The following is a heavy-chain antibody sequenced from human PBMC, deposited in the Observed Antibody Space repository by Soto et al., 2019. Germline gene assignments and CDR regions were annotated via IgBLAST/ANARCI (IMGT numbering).Heavy chain of an antibody. D-gene: IGHD6-19*01. J-gene: IGHJ5*02. V-gene: IGHV3-7*05. CDR3: AGGSGWESGT. CDR2: IKEDGGEK. CDR1: EFTFSTYW. Sequence: EVQLVESGGGLVQPGGSLRLSCAVSEFTFSTYWMTWVRQAPGKGLEWVANIKEDGGEKHYVESVRGRFTISRDNAKKSLYLEMNSLRADDTAVYYCAGGSGWESGTWGQGTLVTVSS.